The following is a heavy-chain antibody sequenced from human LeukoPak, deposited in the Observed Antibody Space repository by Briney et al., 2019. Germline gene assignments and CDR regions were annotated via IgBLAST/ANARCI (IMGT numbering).Heavy chain of an antibody. CDR2: INPNSGGT. D-gene: IGHD2-8*01. J-gene: IGHJ4*02. V-gene: IGHV1-2*02. CDR3: ARPRAYCTNGVCKNGYYFDY. Sequence: GASVKVSCKASGYTFTGYYMHWVRQAPGQGLEWMGWINPNSGGTNYAQKFQGRVTMTRDTSISTAYMELSRLRSDDTAVYYCARPRAYCTNGVCKNGYYFDYWGQGTLVTVSS. CDR1: GYTFTGYY.